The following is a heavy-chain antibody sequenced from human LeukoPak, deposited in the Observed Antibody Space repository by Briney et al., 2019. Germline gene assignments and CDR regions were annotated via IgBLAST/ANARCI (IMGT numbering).Heavy chain of an antibody. Sequence: KAGGSLRLSCAASGFTFSDYYMSWIRQAPGKGLEWVSYISSSGSTIYYADSAKGRFTISRDNAKNSLYLQMNSLRAEDTAVYYCAKNSYDFWSGYYYHDAFDIWGQGTMVTASS. D-gene: IGHD3-3*01. CDR3: AKNSYDFWSGYYYHDAFDI. J-gene: IGHJ3*02. V-gene: IGHV3-11*01. CDR1: GFTFSDYY. CDR2: ISSSGSTI.